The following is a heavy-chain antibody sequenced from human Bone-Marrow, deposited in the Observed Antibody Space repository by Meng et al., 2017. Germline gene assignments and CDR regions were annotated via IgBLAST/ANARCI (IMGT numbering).Heavy chain of an antibody. Sequence: GGSLRLSCAASGFTFDDYGMSWVRQAPGKGLEWVSGINWNGGSTGYADSVKGRFTISRDNAKNTLYLQMNRLRAEDTAVYYCAREVDCSSTSCYSFDYYYGMDIWGQGTTVTVSS. CDR3: AREVDCSSTSCYSFDYYYGMDI. J-gene: IGHJ6*02. D-gene: IGHD2-2*01. V-gene: IGHV3-20*04. CDR2: INWNGGST. CDR1: GFTFDDYG.